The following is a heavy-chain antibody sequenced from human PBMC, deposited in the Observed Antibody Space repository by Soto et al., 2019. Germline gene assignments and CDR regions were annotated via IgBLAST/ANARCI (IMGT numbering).Heavy chain of an antibody. D-gene: IGHD6-13*01. CDR1: GFTFSSYA. CDR3: ADSIAAAGIGMDY. J-gene: IGHJ4*02. V-gene: IGHV3-23*01. CDR2: ISGSGAGT. Sequence: EVQLLESGGGLVQPGGSLRLSCAASGFTFSSYALSWVRLAPGKGLEWVSAISGSGAGTYYADSVKGRFTISRDNSKNPLYLQMNRLGAEETAVYYCADSIAAAGIGMDYWGQGTLVTVSS.